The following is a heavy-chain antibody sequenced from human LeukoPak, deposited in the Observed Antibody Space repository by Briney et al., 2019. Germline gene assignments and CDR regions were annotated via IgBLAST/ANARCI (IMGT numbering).Heavy chain of an antibody. J-gene: IGHJ4*02. CDR1: GFTFSSYA. CDR3: ARDRNYYDSSGYHRVDY. D-gene: IGHD3-22*01. Sequence: PGGSLRLSCAASGFTFSSYAMSWVRQAPGKGLEWVSAISGSGGSTYYADSVKGRFTISRDNSKNTLYLQMNSLRAEDTAVYYCARDRNYYDSSGYHRVDYWGQGTLVTVSS. V-gene: IGHV3-23*01. CDR2: ISGSGGST.